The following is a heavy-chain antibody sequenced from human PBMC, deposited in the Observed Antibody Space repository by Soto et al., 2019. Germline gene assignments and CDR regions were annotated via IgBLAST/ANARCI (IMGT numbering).Heavy chain of an antibody. CDR3: ATDLWLYCSTTSCYRGDY. V-gene: IGHV1-24*01. CDR2: FDPEDGET. CDR1: GYTLTELS. J-gene: IGHJ4*02. D-gene: IGHD2-2*01. Sequence: QVQLVQSGAEVKKPGASVKVSCKVSGYTLTELSMHWVRQAPGKGLEWMGRFDPEDGETIYAQKFQGRVTMTEDTSTDTAYMELGSLRSEDTAVYYCATDLWLYCSTTSCYRGDYWGQGTLVTVSS.